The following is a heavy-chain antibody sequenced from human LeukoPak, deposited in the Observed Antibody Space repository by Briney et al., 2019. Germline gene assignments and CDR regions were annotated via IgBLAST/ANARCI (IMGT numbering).Heavy chain of an antibody. Sequence: PGESLKISCKGSGYSFTSYWIGWVRQMPGKGLEWMGIIYPGDSDTRYSPSFQGQVTISADKSISTAYLQWSSLKASDTAMYYCARALDDSSGYYSLDYWGQGTLVTVSS. V-gene: IGHV5-51*01. D-gene: IGHD3-22*01. CDR1: GYSFTSYW. CDR3: ARALDDSSGYYSLDY. CDR2: IYPGDSDT. J-gene: IGHJ4*02.